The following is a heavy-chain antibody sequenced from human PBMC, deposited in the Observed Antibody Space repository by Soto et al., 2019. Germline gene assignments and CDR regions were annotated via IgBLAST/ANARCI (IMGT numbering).Heavy chain of an antibody. CDR2: LAVPYTGAQT. V-gene: IGHV3-23*01. Sequence: GGSLRLSCTASGFNFGNFAMGWARQAPGKGLEWLSSLAVPYTGAQTYYADSVAGRLTVSRDDSKNTLYSELNSLRAEDTAVYYCAKDWGRIAVAGWTDWGPGTQVTVSS. CDR1: GFNFGNFA. J-gene: IGHJ4*02. CDR3: AKDWGRIAVAGWTD. D-gene: IGHD6-19*01.